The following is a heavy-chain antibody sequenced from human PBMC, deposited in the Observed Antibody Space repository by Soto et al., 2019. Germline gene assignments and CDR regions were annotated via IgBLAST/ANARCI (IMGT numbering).Heavy chain of an antibody. V-gene: IGHV4-30-2*01. D-gene: IGHD3-10*02. CDR1: GGSVNSGGYP. J-gene: IGHJ5*02. Sequence: SETLSLTCSVSGGSVNSGGYPWSWIRQPPGKGLDWIGLISPSWSPAYKPSLKSRVTLSVDRSNNQISLELSSATAADTAVYYCARCVHAWGPGTLVTVSS. CDR3: ARCVHA. CDR2: ISPSWSP.